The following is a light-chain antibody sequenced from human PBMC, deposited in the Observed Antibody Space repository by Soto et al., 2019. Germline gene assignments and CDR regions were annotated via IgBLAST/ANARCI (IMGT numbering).Light chain of an antibody. J-gene: IGKJ1*01. Sequence: EIGLTQSPGTLSLSPGERGTRSCRASQSVSSSYLAWYQQIPGQAPRRLIFGASSRATGIPDRFSGSGSGTDFTLTISRLEPEDFAVYCCHHYGSSPWTFGQGTKVEIK. V-gene: IGKV3-20*01. CDR1: QSVSSSY. CDR3: HHYGSSPWT. CDR2: GAS.